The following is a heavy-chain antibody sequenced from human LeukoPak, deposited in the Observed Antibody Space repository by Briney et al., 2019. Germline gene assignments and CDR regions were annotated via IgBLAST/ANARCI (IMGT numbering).Heavy chain of an antibody. CDR2: ISHTDDPS. CDR1: GFTFSSFT. V-gene: IGHV3-48*04. CDR3: ARGLGSPVGQ. Sequence: GGSLRLSCAASGFTFSSFTMIWVRQAPGKGLEWVSSISHTDDPSHYADSVRGRFSISRDNAKNSLYLQMNSLRAEDTAVYYCARGLGSPVGQWGQGTLVTVSS. J-gene: IGHJ4*02. D-gene: IGHD1-26*01.